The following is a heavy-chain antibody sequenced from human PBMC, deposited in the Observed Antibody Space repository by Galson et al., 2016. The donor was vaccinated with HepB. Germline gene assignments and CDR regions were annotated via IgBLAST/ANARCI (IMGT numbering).Heavy chain of an antibody. CDR2: IKEDGSER. CDR1: GFTFSHYA. CDR3: ARELSLVPGKGGHFDL. V-gene: IGHV3-7*01. D-gene: IGHD6-19*01. J-gene: IGHJ5*02. Sequence: SLRLSCAASGFTFSHYAMAWVRQAPGKGLEWVANIKEDGSERYFVDSVKGRFTVSRDNAKNSLYLQMNSLRVDDTAVYYCARELSLVPGKGGHFDLWGQGTLVTVSS.